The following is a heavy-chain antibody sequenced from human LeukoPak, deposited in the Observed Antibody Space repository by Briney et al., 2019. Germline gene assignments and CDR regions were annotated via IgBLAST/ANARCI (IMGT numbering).Heavy chain of an antibody. D-gene: IGHD3-22*01. CDR2: INHSGST. CDR1: GGSFSGYY. J-gene: IGHJ4*02. Sequence: SETLSLTCAVYGGSFSGYYWSWIRQPPGKGLEWIGEINHSGSTNYNPSLKSRVTISVDTSKNQFSLKLSSVTAADTAVYYCARGRYYDSPVLQGRNSDYWGQGTLVTVSS. CDR3: ARGRYYDSPVLQGRNSDY. V-gene: IGHV4-34*01.